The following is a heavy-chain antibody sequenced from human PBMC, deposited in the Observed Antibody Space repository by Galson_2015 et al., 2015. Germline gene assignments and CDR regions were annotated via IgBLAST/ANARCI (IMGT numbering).Heavy chain of an antibody. CDR2: TYYRSKWYN. V-gene: IGHV6-1*01. J-gene: IGHJ6*02. D-gene: IGHD6-13*01. CDR3: ARNRHVDEQQLVRYYYYGMDV. CDR1: GDSVSSNSAA. Sequence: CAISGDSVSSNSAAWNWIRQSPSRGLEWLGRTYYRSKWYNDYAVSVKSRITINPDTSKNQFSLQLNSVTPEDTAVYYCARNRHVDEQQLVRYYYYGMDVWGQGTTVTVSS.